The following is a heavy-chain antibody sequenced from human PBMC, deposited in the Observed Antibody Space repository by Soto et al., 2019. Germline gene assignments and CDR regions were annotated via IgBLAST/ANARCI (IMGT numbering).Heavy chain of an antibody. V-gene: IGHV4-30-2*01. J-gene: IGHJ5*02. CDR3: ARAVAPYLGTWFDP. CDR2: ISHSGST. Sequence: QLQLQESGSGLVKPSQTLSLTCAVSGGSISSGNSYSWSWIRQPPGKGLEWIGSISHSGSTSYNPSLKGRVTMSVDKSKNQFSLNLSSVTAADIAVYYCARAVAPYLGTWFDPWGQGTLVIVSS. CDR1: GGSISSGNSYS. D-gene: IGHD3-16*01.